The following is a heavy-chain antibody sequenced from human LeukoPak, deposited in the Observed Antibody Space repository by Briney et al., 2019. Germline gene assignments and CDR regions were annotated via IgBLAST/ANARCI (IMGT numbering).Heavy chain of an antibody. J-gene: IGHJ4*02. CDR1: GFTFNSQN. CDR3: VKNGWMDD. Sequence: LPGGSLRLSCATSGFTFNSQNMNWVRHSPTLGLDWVAFIRTNGVEKHYADAVRGRFTISRDNYANKMFLDMDSLKPEDTAVYYCVKNGWMDDWGQGTLVTVSS. D-gene: IGHD5-12*01. V-gene: IGHV3-30*02. CDR2: IRTNGVEK.